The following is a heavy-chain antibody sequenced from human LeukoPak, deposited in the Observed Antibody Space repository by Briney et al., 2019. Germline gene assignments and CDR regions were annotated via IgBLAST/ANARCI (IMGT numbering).Heavy chain of an antibody. D-gene: IGHD3-9*01. J-gene: IGHJ4*02. Sequence: GSSVKVSCKASGGTFSSYAISWVRQAPGQGLEWMGGIIPIFGTANYAQKFQCRVTITADESTSTAYMELSSLRSEDTAVYYCARSPDILTGEKFDYWGQGTLVTVSS. CDR3: ARSPDILTGEKFDY. V-gene: IGHV1-69*01. CDR2: IIPIFGTA. CDR1: GGTFSSYA.